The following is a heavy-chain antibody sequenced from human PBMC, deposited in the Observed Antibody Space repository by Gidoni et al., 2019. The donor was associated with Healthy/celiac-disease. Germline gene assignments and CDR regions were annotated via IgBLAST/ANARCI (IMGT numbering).Heavy chain of an antibody. CDR3: TRRVDVYSSSSSVDY. V-gene: IGHV3-73*01. CDR1: GFTFSGSS. J-gene: IGHJ4*02. CDR2: IRSKANSYAT. D-gene: IGHD6-6*01. Sequence: EVQLVASGGGLVQPGGSRKLSCAASGFTFSGSSMHWVRQASGKGLEWVGRIRSKANSYATAYAASVKGRFTISRDDSKNTAYLQMNSLKTEDTAVYYCTRRVDVYSSSSSVDYWGQGTLVTVSS.